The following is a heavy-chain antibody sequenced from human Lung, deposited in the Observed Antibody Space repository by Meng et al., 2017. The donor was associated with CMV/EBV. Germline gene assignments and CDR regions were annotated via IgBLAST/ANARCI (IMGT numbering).Heavy chain of an antibody. V-gene: IGHV4-59*01. D-gene: IGHD2-2*01. CDR3: ARVVKDIVVVPAAIWFDP. J-gene: IGHJ5*02. Sequence: SETLSLXCTVSGGSISNYYWSWIRQPPGKGLEWIGYIYYTGSTNYNPSLKSRVTISLDTPKKQFSLKLSSVTAADTAVYYCARVVKDIVVVPAAIWFDPWGQGTXVTVSS. CDR1: GGSISNYY. CDR2: IYYTGST.